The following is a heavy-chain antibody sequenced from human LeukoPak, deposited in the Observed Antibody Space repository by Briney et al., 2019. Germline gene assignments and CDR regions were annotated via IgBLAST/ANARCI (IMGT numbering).Heavy chain of an antibody. V-gene: IGHV3-21*04. D-gene: IGHD6-19*01. Sequence: GGSLRLSCAASGFTFSYYCMNWVRQAPGKGLEWVAPISGSGSFIYYADSLKGRITISRDNAKNTLYLQMSSLRAEDTAAYYCVSNPTRGGWPKARYYYYLDVWGKGTTVTVSS. CDR1: GFTFSYYC. CDR2: ISGSGSFI. J-gene: IGHJ6*03. CDR3: VSNPTRGGWPKARYYYYLDV.